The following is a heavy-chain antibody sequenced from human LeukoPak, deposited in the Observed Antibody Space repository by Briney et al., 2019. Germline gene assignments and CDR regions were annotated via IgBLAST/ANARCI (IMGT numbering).Heavy chain of an antibody. J-gene: IGHJ6*03. CDR1: GDSFSGYY. CDR2: INHSGST. V-gene: IGHV4-34*01. CDR3: ARAHPLEWLSSPTYYYYMDV. D-gene: IGHD3-3*01. Sequence: PSETLSPTCAVYGDSFSGYYWSWIRQPPGKGLEWIGEINHSGSTNYNPSLKSRVTISIDTSKNQFSLKLSSVTAADTAVYFCARAHPLEWLSSPTYYYYMDVWGRGTTVTVTS.